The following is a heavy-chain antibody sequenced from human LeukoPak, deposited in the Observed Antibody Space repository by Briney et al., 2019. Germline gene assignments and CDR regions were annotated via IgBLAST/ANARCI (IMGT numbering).Heavy chain of an antibody. Sequence: GGSLRLSCAASGFTFKTYYMSWVRQAPGKGPEGLANIKQDDRESYYADSVKGRFTISRDNAKNSLYLQMSRLRVDDAAVYYCARDEATMVRGHDYWGQGTLVTVSS. CDR1: GFTFKTYY. D-gene: IGHD3-10*01. V-gene: IGHV3-7*01. J-gene: IGHJ4*02. CDR3: ARDEATMVRGHDY. CDR2: IKQDDRES.